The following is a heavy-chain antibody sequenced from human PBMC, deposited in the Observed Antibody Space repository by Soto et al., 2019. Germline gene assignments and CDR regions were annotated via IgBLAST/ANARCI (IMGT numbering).Heavy chain of an antibody. J-gene: IGHJ5*02. CDR3: ARGWGLRVTTVDL. V-gene: IGHV4-30-4*01. Sequence: PSETLSLTCTVSGGSISSGDYFWSWIRQPPGKGLEWIGYIHDSGSTYNNPSLKSRLIISVDTPKNQFSLKLRSVTAADTAVYYVARGWGLRVTTVDLWGQGTQVTVSS. D-gene: IGHD1-26*01. CDR2: IHDSGST. CDR1: GGSISSGDYF.